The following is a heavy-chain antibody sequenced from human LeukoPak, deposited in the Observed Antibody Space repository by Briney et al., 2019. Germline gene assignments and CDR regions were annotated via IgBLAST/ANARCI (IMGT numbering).Heavy chain of an antibody. J-gene: IGHJ4*02. V-gene: IGHV3-23*01. D-gene: IGHD1-26*01. CDR3: AKDRGEWELLNYLGY. CDR2: ISGSGGST. Sequence: GGSLRLSCAASGFTFSSYAMSWVRQAPGKGLEWVSAISGSGGSTYYADFVKGRFTISRDNSKNTLYLQMNSLRAEDTAVYYCAKDRGEWELLNYLGYWGQGTLVTVSS. CDR1: GFTFSSYA.